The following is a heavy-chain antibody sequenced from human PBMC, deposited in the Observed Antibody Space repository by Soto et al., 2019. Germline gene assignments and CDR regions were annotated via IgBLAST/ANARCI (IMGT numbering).Heavy chain of an antibody. CDR2: IFSSGSS. D-gene: IGHD5-12*01. J-gene: IGHJ4*02. V-gene: IGHV4-4*07. CDR1: GGSINTFY. CDR3: AREGSYSAYNFAHGIQLWSFDF. Sequence: SETLSLTCTVSGGSINTFYWSWVRQPAGKGLEWIGRIFSSGSSSFNPSLESRVAMSVDTSKNHFSLNLSSVTAADMAVYYCAREGSYSAYNFAHGIQLWSFDFWGQGALVTVSS.